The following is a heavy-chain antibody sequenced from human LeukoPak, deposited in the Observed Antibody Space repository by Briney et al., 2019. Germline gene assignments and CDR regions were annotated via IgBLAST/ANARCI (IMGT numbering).Heavy chain of an antibody. CDR2: IYYSGST. CDR3: ARVKNSSGWYPFDY. Sequence: SETLSLTCTVSGGSISSYYWSWIRQPPGKGLEWIGYIYYSGSTNYNPSLKSRVTISVDTSKNQFSLKLSSVTAADTAVYYCARVKNSSGWYPFDYWGQGTLVTVSS. J-gene: IGHJ4*02. D-gene: IGHD6-19*01. CDR1: GGSISSYY. V-gene: IGHV4-59*08.